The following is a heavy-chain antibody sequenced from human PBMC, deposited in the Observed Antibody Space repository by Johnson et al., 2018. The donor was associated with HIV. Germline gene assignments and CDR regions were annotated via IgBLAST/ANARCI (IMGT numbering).Heavy chain of an antibody. Sequence: VQLVESGGGLVQPGGSLRLSCAASGFIVSNNYMNWVRQTPGKGLEWVSILHRDGTTYYADSVKGRFTISRDNSKNTLYLQMKRLRVEDTAFYYCARDDLDNSGHLMAFDMWGQGTMVTVSS. D-gene: IGHD1-26*01. V-gene: IGHV3-66*01. CDR2: LHRDGTT. CDR3: ARDDLDNSGHLMAFDM. J-gene: IGHJ3*02. CDR1: GFIVSNNY.